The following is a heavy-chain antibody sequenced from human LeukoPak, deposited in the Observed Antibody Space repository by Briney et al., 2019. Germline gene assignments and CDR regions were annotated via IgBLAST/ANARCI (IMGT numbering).Heavy chain of an antibody. Sequence: GGSLRLSCAASGFTFRLYVMTWVRQAPGNGLEWVSAITGSGGSIYYADSVRGRFTISRDNSKNTLYLQMNSLRAEDTAVYYCAHPSTPDYGGLDYWGQGILVTVSS. J-gene: IGHJ4*02. D-gene: IGHD4-17*01. V-gene: IGHV3-23*01. CDR1: GFTFRLYV. CDR3: AHPSTPDYGGLDY. CDR2: ITGSGGSI.